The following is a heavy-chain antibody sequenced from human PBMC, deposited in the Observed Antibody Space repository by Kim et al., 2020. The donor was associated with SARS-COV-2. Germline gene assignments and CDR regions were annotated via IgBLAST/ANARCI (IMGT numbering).Heavy chain of an antibody. J-gene: IGHJ6*02. D-gene: IGHD6-6*01. V-gene: IGHV3-15*01. Sequence: ADSVKGRFTISRDDSKNTLSLQMNSLKTEDTAVYYCTTDMCSSSSFGMDGWGQGTTVTVSS. CDR3: TTDMCSSSSFGMDG.